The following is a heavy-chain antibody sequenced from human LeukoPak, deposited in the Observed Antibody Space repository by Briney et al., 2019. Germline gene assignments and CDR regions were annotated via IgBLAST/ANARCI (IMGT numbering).Heavy chain of an antibody. CDR3: ARLRGAGNSAVGDY. Sequence: ESGPTLVNPTQTLTLTCTFSGFSLSTSGVGVGWIRQPPGKALEWLALIYWNDEKRYNPSLKTRLTITKDTSKSHVVLTLTNMDPVATATYFCARLRGAGNSAVGDYWGQGIQVTV. CDR2: IYWNDEK. CDR1: GFSLSTSGVG. V-gene: IGHV2-5*01. J-gene: IGHJ4*02. D-gene: IGHD4-23*01.